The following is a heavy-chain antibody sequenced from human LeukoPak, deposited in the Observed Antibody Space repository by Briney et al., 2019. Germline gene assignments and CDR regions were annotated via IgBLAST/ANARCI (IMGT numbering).Heavy chain of an antibody. CDR2: IYYSGST. J-gene: IGHJ4*02. V-gene: IGHV4-59*01. CDR3: ARVERHYGDYYFDY. D-gene: IGHD4-17*01. Sequence: SETLSLTCTVSGGSISSYYWSWIRQPPGKGLEWIGYIYYSGSTNYNPSLKSRVTISVDTSKNQFSLKLSSVTAADTAVYYCARVERHYGDYYFDYWGQGTLVTVSS. CDR1: GGSISSYY.